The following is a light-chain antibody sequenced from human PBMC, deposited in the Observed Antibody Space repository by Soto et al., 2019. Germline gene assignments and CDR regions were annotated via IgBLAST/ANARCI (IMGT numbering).Light chain of an antibody. J-gene: IGKJ1*01. CDR2: GAS. Sequence: EIVFTHSPGTLSLSPGERATLSCRASQSVSSSYLAWYQQKPGQAPRLLIYGASSRATGIPDRFSGSGSGTDFTLTISRLEPEDFAVYYCQQYGSSRTFGQGTKVDIK. V-gene: IGKV3-20*01. CDR1: QSVSSSY. CDR3: QQYGSSRT.